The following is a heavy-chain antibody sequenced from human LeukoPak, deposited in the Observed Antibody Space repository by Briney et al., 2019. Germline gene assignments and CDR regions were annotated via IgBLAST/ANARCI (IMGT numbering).Heavy chain of an antibody. Sequence: GGSLRLSCAASGFTFSSYGMHWVRQAPGKGLEWVAVISYDGSNKYYADSVKGRFTIPRDNSKNTLYLQMNSLRAEDTAVYYCAKSTGAGGFDYWGQGTLVTVSS. CDR1: GFTFSSYG. D-gene: IGHD1-14*01. V-gene: IGHV3-30*18. CDR2: ISYDGSNK. CDR3: AKSTGAGGFDY. J-gene: IGHJ4*02.